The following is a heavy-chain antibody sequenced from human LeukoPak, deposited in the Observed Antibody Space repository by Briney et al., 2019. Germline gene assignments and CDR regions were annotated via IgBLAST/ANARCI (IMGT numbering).Heavy chain of an antibody. J-gene: IGHJ4*02. CDR1: GVILSNYG. CDR3: AKRGVVIRVILVGFHKEAYYFDS. V-gene: IGHV3-23*01. D-gene: IGHD3-22*01. CDR2: ISDRGGRT. Sequence: GGSLRLSCAVSGVILSNYGMSWVRQAPGKGLEWVAGISDRGGRTNYADSVKGRFTISRDNPKNTLYLQMNSLSAEYTAVYFCAKRGVVIRVILVGFHKEAYYFDSWGQGALVTVSS.